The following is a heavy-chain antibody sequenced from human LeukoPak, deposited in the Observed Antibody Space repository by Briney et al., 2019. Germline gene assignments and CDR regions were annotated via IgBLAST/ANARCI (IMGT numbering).Heavy chain of an antibody. CDR2: ISGSGGST. D-gene: IGHD5-18*01. CDR3: AKDIGEELWLRGGFDY. J-gene: IGHJ4*02. V-gene: IGHV3-23*01. CDR1: GFTFSSYG. Sequence: PGGSLRLSCAASGFTFSSYGMSWVRQAPGKGLEWVSAISGSGGSTYYADSVKGRFTISRDNSKNTLYLQMNSLRAEDTALYYCAKDIGEELWLRGGFDYWGQGTLVTVSS.